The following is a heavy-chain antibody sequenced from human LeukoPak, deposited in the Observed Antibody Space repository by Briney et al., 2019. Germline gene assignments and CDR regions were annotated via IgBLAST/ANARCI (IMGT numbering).Heavy chain of an antibody. V-gene: IGHV3-48*03. Sequence: GGSLSLSCAASGFIFSSYEVNWVRQAPGKGLEWVSYISSSGSTIYYADSVKGRFTIPRDNAKNSLYLQMNRLRAEDTALYYCARDLRDGYNWWFDPWGQGTLVTVSS. CDR2: ISSSGSTI. D-gene: IGHD5-24*01. CDR1: GFIFSSYE. J-gene: IGHJ5*02. CDR3: ARDLRDGYNWWFDP.